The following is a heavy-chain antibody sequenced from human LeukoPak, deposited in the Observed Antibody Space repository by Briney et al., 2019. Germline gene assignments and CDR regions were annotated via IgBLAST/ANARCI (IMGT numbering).Heavy chain of an antibody. D-gene: IGHD3-22*01. CDR1: GFTFSIYG. J-gene: IGHJ6*03. CDR3: ASYYDSSSYSGYYYMDV. V-gene: IGHV3-23*01. Sequence: GGSLRLSCAASGFTFSIYGMGCVRQAPGKGLEWVSSISDNGGNTYYADSAKGRFTISRDNSKNTLYLQMTSLRAEDTAVYYCASYYDSSSYSGYYYMDVWGKGTTVTISS. CDR2: ISDNGGNT.